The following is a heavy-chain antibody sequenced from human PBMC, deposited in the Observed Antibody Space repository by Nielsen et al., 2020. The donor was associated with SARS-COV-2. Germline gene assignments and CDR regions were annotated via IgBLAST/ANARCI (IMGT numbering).Heavy chain of an antibody. Sequence: GESLKISCAASGFTFSSYGMHWVRQAPGKGLEWVAVIWYDGSNKYYADSVKGRFTTSRDNSKNTLYLQMNSLRAEDTAVYYCARDYSRMVRGVIDYWGQGTLVTVSS. CDR3: ARDYSRMVRGVIDY. CDR1: GFTFSSYG. CDR2: IWYDGSNK. J-gene: IGHJ4*02. V-gene: IGHV3-33*01. D-gene: IGHD3-10*01.